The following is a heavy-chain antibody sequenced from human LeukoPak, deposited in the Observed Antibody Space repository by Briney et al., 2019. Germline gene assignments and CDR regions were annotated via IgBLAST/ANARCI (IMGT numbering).Heavy chain of an antibody. CDR3: ARARGNTYGYFDY. J-gene: IGHJ4*02. CDR1: GLTLSGYW. V-gene: IGHV3-74*01. CDR2: INGDASST. D-gene: IGHD5-18*01. Sequence: PGGSLRLSCAASGLTLSGYWMHWVRQAPGKGLVWVSRINGDASSTNYADSVKGRFTISRDNAKSTLYLQMNSLRVEDTAVYYCARARGNTYGYFDYWGQGTLVTVSS.